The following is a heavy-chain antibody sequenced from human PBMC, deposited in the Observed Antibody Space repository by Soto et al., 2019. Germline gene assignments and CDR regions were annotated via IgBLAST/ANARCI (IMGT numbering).Heavy chain of an antibody. CDR1: GFPFCSYI. D-gene: IGHD5-12*01. J-gene: IGHJ6*02. Sequence: PGGSLKLSFAASGFPFCSYIMNWVRQAPGKGLEWVSSISSSSSYIYYADSVKGRFTISRDNAKNSLYLQMNSLRAEDTAVYYCALRSSSPGDYYYYYGMDVWGQGTTVTVS. CDR3: ALRSSSPGDYYYYYGMDV. V-gene: IGHV3-21*01. CDR2: ISSSSSYI.